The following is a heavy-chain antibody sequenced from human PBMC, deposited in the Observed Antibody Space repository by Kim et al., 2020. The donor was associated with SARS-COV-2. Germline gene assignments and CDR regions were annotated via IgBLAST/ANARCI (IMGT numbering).Heavy chain of an antibody. CDR3: ARGLDLVGAFDY. J-gene: IGHJ4*02. V-gene: IGHV1-46*01. D-gene: IGHD3-16*01. Sequence: SDARKFQGGVTRTRDTSTSTVDMELSSLRSEDTAVYYCARGLDLVGAFDYWGQGTLVTVSS.